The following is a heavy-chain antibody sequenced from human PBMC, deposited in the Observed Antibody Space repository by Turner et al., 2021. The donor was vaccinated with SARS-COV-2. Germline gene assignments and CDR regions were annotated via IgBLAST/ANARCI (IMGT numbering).Heavy chain of an antibody. CDR1: GGSLSSVGHY. J-gene: IGHJ3*02. V-gene: IGHV4-31*03. D-gene: IGHD2-15*01. CDR3: ARAVVAATLHDAFDM. CDR2: MYYSGST. Sequence: QVQLQESGPGLVKPSQTLSLTCTVSGGSLSSVGHYWSWIRQHPGKGLEWIGYMYYSGSTYYNPSLKSRVTIAEETSQNQFSLKLSSVTAADTAVYDCARAVVAATLHDAFDMWGQGTVVTVSS.